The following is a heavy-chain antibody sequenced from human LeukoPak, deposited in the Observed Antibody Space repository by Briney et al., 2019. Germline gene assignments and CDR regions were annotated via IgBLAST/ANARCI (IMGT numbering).Heavy chain of an antibody. Sequence: GGSLRLSCAASGFTFSSYAMSWVRQAPGEGRGWVSAISGIVGSTYYADSGKGRFTISRDNSKNTLYLQMNSLRAGDTAVYYCAKNLNGQGLRVCPDYWGQGTLVTVSS. J-gene: IGHJ4*02. V-gene: IGHV3-23*01. CDR2: ISGIVGST. CDR1: GFTFSSYA. CDR3: AKNLNGQGLRVCPDY. D-gene: IGHD3/OR15-3a*01.